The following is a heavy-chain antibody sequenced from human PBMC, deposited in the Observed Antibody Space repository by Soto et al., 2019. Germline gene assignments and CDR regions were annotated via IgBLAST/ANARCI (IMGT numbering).Heavy chain of an antibody. CDR1: GFTFSSYA. J-gene: IGHJ6*02. D-gene: IGHD6-13*01. CDR2: ISGSGGST. Sequence: GVSLRLSCAASGFTFSSYAMSWVRQAPGKGLEWVSAISGSGGSTYYADSVKGWFTISRDNSKNTLYLQMNSLRAEDTAVYYCAKGTAAGTGRYYYYYGMDVWGQGTTVTVSS. CDR3: AKGTAAGTGRYYYYYGMDV. V-gene: IGHV3-23*01.